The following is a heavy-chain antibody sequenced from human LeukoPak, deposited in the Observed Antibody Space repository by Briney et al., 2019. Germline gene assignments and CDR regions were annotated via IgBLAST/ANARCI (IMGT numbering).Heavy chain of an antibody. J-gene: IGHJ4*02. Sequence: SGTLSPTCAVSGGSISSSNWWSWVRQPPGKGLEWIGEIYHSGSTNYNPSLKSRVTISVDKSKNQFSLKLSSVTAADTAVYYCARERSGWEYYFDYWGQGTLVTVSS. V-gene: IGHV4-4*02. D-gene: IGHD6-19*01. CDR3: ARERSGWEYYFDY. CDR2: IYHSGST. CDR1: GGSISSSNW.